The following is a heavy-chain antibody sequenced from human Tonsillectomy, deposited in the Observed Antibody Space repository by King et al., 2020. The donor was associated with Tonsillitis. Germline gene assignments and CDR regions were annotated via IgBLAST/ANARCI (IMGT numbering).Heavy chain of an antibody. Sequence: QLVQSGPEVKKPGTSVKVSCKASGFSFISSAMQWVRQARGQRLEWIGWIVVGSGNTNYAQKFQERVTITRDMSTSTAYMELSSLRSEDTAVYYCAAANWELAACDHWGQGSLVTVSS. CDR3: AAANWELAACDH. V-gene: IGHV1-58*02. CDR2: IVVGSGNT. CDR1: GFSFISSA. J-gene: IGHJ4*02. D-gene: IGHD1-26*01.